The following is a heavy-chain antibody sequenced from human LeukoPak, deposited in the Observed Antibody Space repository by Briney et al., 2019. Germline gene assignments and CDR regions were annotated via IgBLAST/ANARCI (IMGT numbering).Heavy chain of an antibody. D-gene: IGHD6-6*01. J-gene: IGHJ4*02. CDR2: IPYDGRNK. V-gene: IGHV3-30*18. CDR3: AKDPGKSIAAHGDNY. CDR1: GFTFSSYG. Sequence: GRSLRLSCAASGFTFSSYGMHWVRQAPGKGLEWVAVIPYDGRNKNYADSVKGRFTISRDNSKNTLYLQMNSLRAEDTAVYYCAKDPGKSIAAHGDNYWGQGTLVTVSS.